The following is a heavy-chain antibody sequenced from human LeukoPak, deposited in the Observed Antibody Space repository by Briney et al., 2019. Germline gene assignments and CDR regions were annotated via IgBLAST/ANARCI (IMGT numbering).Heavy chain of an antibody. D-gene: IGHD2-15*01. CDR1: GFTVSSNY. CDR3: ARDPARGSGGSCYSDYYYYMDV. J-gene: IGHJ6*03. V-gene: IGHV3-66*03. CDR2: IYSCGST. Sequence: GGSLRPSCAASGFTVSSNYMSWVRQAPGKGLEWVSVIYSCGSTYYADSVKGRFTISRDNSKNTLYLQMNSLRAEDTAVYYCARDPARGSGGSCYSDYYYYMDVWGKGTTVTVSS.